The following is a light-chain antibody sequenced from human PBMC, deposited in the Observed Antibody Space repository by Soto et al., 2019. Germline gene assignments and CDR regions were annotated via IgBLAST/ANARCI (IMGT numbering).Light chain of an antibody. CDR3: QQYDSSPDKYT. Sequence: VVLTQSPGTLSLSPGERATLSCRASQTLSRSYLAWYQQKPGQAPRLLIFRASSRATGIPDRFSGSGSGTEVTLTISRLEPEDFAVHYCQQYDSSPDKYTFGQGTKLEIK. J-gene: IGKJ2*01. V-gene: IGKV3-20*01. CDR1: QTLSRSY. CDR2: RAS.